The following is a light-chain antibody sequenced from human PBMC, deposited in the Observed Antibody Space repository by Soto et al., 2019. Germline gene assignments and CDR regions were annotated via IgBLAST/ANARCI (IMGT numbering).Light chain of an antibody. J-gene: IGKJ5*01. Sequence: EIVMTQSPATLSVSPGEIATLSCTSSQSATSNLAWYRQKPGQAPRLLIYAASNRATGIPARFSGSGSGTDFTLTISSLEPEDFAVYYCQQRSNWPPITFGQGTRLEIK. V-gene: IGKV3-11*01. CDR2: AAS. CDR3: QQRSNWPPIT. CDR1: QSATSN.